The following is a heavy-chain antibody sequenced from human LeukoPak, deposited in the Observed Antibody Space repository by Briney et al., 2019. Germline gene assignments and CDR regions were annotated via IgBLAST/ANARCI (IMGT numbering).Heavy chain of an antibody. Sequence: SETLSLTCTVSGGSISSYYWSWIRQPAGKGLEWIGRIYTSGSTNYNPSLKSRVTMSVDTSKNQFSLKLSSMTAADTAVYYCARGMVPIKFYYGMDVWGQGTTVTVSS. V-gene: IGHV4-4*07. CDR3: ARGMVPIKFYYGMDV. CDR2: IYTSGST. CDR1: GGSISSYY. J-gene: IGHJ6*02. D-gene: IGHD3-10*01.